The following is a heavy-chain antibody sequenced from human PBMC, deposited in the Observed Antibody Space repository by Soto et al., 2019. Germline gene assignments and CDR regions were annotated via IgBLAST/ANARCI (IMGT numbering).Heavy chain of an antibody. CDR3: AKNGLSDSPSAIDS. Sequence: GGSLRLSCATSGFTFSSNGMSWVRQAPGKGLDWVSGISGSGRNTYYADSVKGRFTISRDNSKNTLFLQMNSLRVEDTAVYYCAKNGLSDSPSAIDSWGQGTLVTVSS. J-gene: IGHJ4*02. CDR1: GFTFSSNG. V-gene: IGHV3-23*01. D-gene: IGHD2-8*01. CDR2: ISGSGRNT.